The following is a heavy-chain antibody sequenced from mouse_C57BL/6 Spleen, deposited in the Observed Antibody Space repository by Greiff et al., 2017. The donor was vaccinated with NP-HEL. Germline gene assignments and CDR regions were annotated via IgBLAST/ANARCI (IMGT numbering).Heavy chain of an antibody. CDR2: INPNNGGT. D-gene: IGHD2-3*01. Sequence: SGPELVKPGASVKISCKASGYTFTDYNMDWVKQSHGKSLEWIGDINPNNGGTIYNQKFKGKATLTVDKSSSTAYMELRSLTSEDTAVYYCARGLYDLDYWGQGTTLTVSS. J-gene: IGHJ2*01. V-gene: IGHV1-18*01. CDR3: ARGLYDLDY. CDR1: GYTFTDYN.